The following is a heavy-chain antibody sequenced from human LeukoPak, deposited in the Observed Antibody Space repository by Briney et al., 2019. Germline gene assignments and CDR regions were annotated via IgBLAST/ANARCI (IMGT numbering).Heavy chain of an antibody. CDR3: ARVRRGGDCSKYYYMDV. CDR1: GFTFSEYS. D-gene: IGHD2-21*02. V-gene: IGHV3-21*01. Sequence: PGGSLRLSCATSGFTFSEYSMNWVRQAPGRGLEWVSSINSRSIYIHYAESVKGRFTISRDNAENSLFLQMCSLRPEDTAVYYCARVRRGGDCSKYYYMDVWGKGTTVTVSS. CDR2: INSRSIYI. J-gene: IGHJ6*03.